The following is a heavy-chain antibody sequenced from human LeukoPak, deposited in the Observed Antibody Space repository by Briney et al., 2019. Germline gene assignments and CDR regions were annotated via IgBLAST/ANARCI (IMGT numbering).Heavy chain of an antibody. J-gene: IGHJ3*02. D-gene: IGHD6-13*01. V-gene: IGHV3-30*02. CDR3: AKRAASGTGAFDI. CDR1: GFTFSSYG. Sequence: PGGSLRLSCAASGFTFSSYGMHWVRQAPGKGLEWVAFIRYDGSNKYYADSVKGRFTISRDNSKNTLYMQMNSLRAEDTAVYYCAKRAASGTGAFDIWGQGTMVTVSS. CDR2: IRYDGSNK.